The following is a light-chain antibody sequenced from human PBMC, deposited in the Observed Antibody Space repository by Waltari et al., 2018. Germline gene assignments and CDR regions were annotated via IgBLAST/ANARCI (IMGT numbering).Light chain of an antibody. CDR1: ASNIGNNV. CDR3: AAWDDSLNGRWV. Sequence: QSVLTQPPSASGTPRQGVTISCSGGASNIGNNVVNWYQQVPGKAPKLLIYRSDRRPAGVPDRFSGSKSGTSASLAISGLQSEDEADYYCAAWDDSLNGRWVFGGGTKVTVL. V-gene: IGLV1-44*01. CDR2: RSD. J-gene: IGLJ3*02.